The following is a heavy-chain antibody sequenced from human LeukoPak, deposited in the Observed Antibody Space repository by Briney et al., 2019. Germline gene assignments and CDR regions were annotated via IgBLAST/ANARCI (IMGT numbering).Heavy chain of an antibody. CDR1: GGSFSGYY. V-gene: IGHV4-34*01. Sequence: SETLSLTCAVDGGSFSGYYWSWIRQPPGKGLEWIGEINHSGSTNYNPSLKSRVTISVDTSKNQFSLKLSSVTAADTAVYYCARLGCSSTSCYRGDYWGQGTLVTVSS. D-gene: IGHD2-2*01. CDR3: ARLGCSSTSCYRGDY. J-gene: IGHJ4*02. CDR2: INHSGST.